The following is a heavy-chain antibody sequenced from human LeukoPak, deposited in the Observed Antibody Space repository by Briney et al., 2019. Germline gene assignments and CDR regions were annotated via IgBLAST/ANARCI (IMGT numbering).Heavy chain of an antibody. CDR2: IYSGGST. D-gene: IGHD4-23*01. CDR3: ARDKGGNPFYYYYGMDV. V-gene: IGHV3-53*01. J-gene: IGHJ6*02. Sequence: PGGSLRLSCAASGFTVSSNYMSWVRQAPGKGLEWVSVIYSGGSTYYADSVKGRFTISRDNSKNTLYLQMNSLRAEDTAVYYCARDKGGNPFYYYYGMDVWGQGTTVTVSS. CDR1: GFTVSSNY.